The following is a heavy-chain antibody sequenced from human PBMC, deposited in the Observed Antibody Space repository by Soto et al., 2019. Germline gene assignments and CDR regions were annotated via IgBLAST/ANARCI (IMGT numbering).Heavy chain of an antibody. V-gene: IGHV3-9*01. CDR1: GFTFVDYA. CDR3: AKDVGYDILTGYIPY. D-gene: IGHD3-9*01. Sequence: PGGSLRLSCAASGFTFVDYAMHWVRQAPGKGLEWVSGISWNSGSIGYADSVKGRFTISRDNAKNSLYLQMNSLRAEDTALYYCAKDVGYDILTGYIPYWGQGTLVTVSS. CDR2: ISWNSGSI. J-gene: IGHJ4*02.